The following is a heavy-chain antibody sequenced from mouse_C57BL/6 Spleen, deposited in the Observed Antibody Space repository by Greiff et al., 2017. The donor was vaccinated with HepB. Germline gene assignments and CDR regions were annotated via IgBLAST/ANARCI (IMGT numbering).Heavy chain of an antibody. D-gene: IGHD1-1*02. V-gene: IGHV1-61*01. J-gene: IGHJ4*01. CDR2: IYPSDSET. Sequence: QVQLQQPGAELVRPGSSVKLSCKASGYTFTSYWMDWVKQRPGQGLEWIGNIYPSDSETHYNQKFTDKATLTVDKSSSTAYMQLSSLTSEDSAVYYRARSGWDAMDYWGQGTSVTVSS. CDR1: GYTFTSYW. CDR3: ARSGWDAMDY.